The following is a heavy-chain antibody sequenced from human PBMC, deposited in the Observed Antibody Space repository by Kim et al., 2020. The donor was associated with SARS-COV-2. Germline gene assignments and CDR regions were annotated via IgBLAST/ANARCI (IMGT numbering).Heavy chain of an antibody. Sequence: GESLKISCKASGYTFSIYWIGWVRQMPDKGLDWVGRIDPSDSYTNYSSSFEGHVSISVDEARSTVYLQWTKLEASDTAIYYCARYKGGSNGLDDYFDFWGRGTLVSVSS. CDR1: GYTFSIYW. CDR2: IDPSDSYT. CDR3: ARYKGGSNGLDDYFDF. V-gene: IGHV5-10-1*01. J-gene: IGHJ4*03. D-gene: IGHD3-16*01.